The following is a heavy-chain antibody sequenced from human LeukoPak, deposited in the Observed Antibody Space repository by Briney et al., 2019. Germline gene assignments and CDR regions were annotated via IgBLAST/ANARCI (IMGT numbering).Heavy chain of an antibody. V-gene: IGHV1-46*01. CDR3: ARDYDSSGYRWFDP. J-gene: IGHJ5*02. Sequence: ASVKVSCKASGYTFTSNHIHWVRQAPGQGLEWMGIIYPSGGTTSYAENFQGRVTMTRDTSTSTVYMELSSLRSEDTAVYYCARDYDSSGYRWFDPWGQGTLVTVSS. D-gene: IGHD3-22*01. CDR2: IYPSGGTT. CDR1: GYTFTSNH.